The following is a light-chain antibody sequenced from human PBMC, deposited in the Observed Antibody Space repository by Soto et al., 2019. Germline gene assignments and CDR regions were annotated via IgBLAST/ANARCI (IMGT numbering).Light chain of an antibody. V-gene: IGKV1-5*03. J-gene: IGKJ1*01. CDR1: QNINTW. CDR3: QQYNDSFPT. CDR2: KAS. Sequence: DILMTQSPSTLSASVGDRVTISCRASQNINTWLAWYKQQPGKAPQLLIYKASSLESGVPSRFSGSGSGTDFTLTISSLRPDDFVTFYCQQYNDSFPTFGQGTKVEIK.